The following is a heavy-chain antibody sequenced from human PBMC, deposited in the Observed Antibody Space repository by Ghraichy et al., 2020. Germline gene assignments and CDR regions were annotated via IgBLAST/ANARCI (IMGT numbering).Heavy chain of an antibody. CDR2: INPSGGTT. J-gene: IGHJ6*03. V-gene: IGHV1-46*03. CDR3: ARDNFYASSGRFFHSYYSYMDV. D-gene: IGHD3-22*01. Sequence: ASVKVSCKSSGYTFTSYYIHWVRQAPGQGLEWMGIINPSGGTTLYAQGFQGRVSMTRDMSLNTVYMELSSLRSDDTAIYYCARDNFYASSGRFFHSYYSYMDVWGRGTTVTVSS. CDR1: GYTFTSYY.